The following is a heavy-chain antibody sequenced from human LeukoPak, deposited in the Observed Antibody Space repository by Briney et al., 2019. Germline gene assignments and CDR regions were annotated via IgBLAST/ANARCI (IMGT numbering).Heavy chain of an antibody. V-gene: IGHV4-39*01. CDR2: IYYSGST. CDR1: GASISSTDYY. CDR3: ASLEGGQWLVGVFDY. J-gene: IGHJ4*02. D-gene: IGHD6-19*01. Sequence: PSETLSLTCIVSGASISSTDYYWGWIRQPPGKGLEWIGSIYYSGSTYYNPSLKSRVTISVDTSKNQFSLKLSSVTAADTAVYYCASLEGGQWLVGVFDYWGQGTLVTVSS.